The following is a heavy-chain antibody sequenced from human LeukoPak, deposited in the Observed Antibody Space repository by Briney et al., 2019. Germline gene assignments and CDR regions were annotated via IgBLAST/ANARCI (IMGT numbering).Heavy chain of an antibody. V-gene: IGHV4-34*01. CDR1: GGSFSGYY. CDR2: INHSGST. CDR3: ARSYSSGWYY. D-gene: IGHD6-19*01. Sequence: PSETLSLTCAVYGGSFSGYYWSWIRQPPGKGLEWIGEINHSGSTNYNQSLKSRVTVSVDTSKNQFSLKLSSVTAADTAVYYCARSYSSGWYYWGQGTLVTVSS. J-gene: IGHJ4*02.